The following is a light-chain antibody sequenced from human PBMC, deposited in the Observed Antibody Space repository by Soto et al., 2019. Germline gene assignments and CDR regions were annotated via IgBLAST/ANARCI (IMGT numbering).Light chain of an antibody. CDR3: SSYGGSNTVV. Sequence: QSALTQPPSASGSPGQSVTISCTGSSSDVGGYNYVSWYQQHPGKAPKLMIYEVSKRPSGVPDRLSVSKSGNTASLTVSGLQAGDEAGYYCSSYGGSNTVVFGGGTK. CDR2: EVS. V-gene: IGLV2-8*01. CDR1: SSDVGGYNY. J-gene: IGLJ2*01.